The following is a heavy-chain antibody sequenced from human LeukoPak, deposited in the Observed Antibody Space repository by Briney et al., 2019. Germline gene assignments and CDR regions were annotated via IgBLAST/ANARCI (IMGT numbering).Heavy chain of an antibody. CDR2: MNPNSGNT. Sequence: GASVKVSCKASGYTFTSYDINWVRQATGQGLERMGWMNPNSGNTGYAQKFQGRVTITRNTSISTAYMELSSLRSEDTAVYYCARVLRTSCYTPLGYWGQGTLVTVSS. D-gene: IGHD2-2*02. J-gene: IGHJ4*02. CDR3: ARVLRTSCYTPLGY. CDR1: GYTFTSYD. V-gene: IGHV1-8*03.